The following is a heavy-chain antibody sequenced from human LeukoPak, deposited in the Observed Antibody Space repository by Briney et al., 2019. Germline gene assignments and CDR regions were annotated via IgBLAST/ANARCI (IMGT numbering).Heavy chain of an antibody. CDR1: GFTFSSYA. V-gene: IGHV3-30*04. CDR2: ISYDGSNK. J-gene: IGHJ6*03. CDR3: AREGYSYGSSPHYYYMGV. Sequence: PGRSLRLSCAASGFTFSSYALHWVRQAPGKGLEWVAVISYDGSNKYYADSVKGRFTISRDNSKNTLYLQMNSLRAEDTAVYYCAREGYSYGSSPHYYYMGVWGKGTTVTVSS. D-gene: IGHD5-18*01.